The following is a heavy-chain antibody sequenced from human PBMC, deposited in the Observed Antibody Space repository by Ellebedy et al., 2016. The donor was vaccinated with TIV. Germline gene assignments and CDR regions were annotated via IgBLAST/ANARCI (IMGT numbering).Heavy chain of an antibody. V-gene: IGHV3-48*01. CDR3: AAAAGAGDDAFDI. D-gene: IGHD6-13*01. CDR2: ISSSSSTI. J-gene: IGHJ3*02. CDR1: GFTFSRYS. Sequence: LSLTXAASGFTFSRYSMNWVRQAPGKGLEWVSYISSSSSTIYYADSVKGRFTISRDKAKNSLYLQMNSLRTEDTAVYYCAAAAGAGDDAFDIWGQGTMVTVSS.